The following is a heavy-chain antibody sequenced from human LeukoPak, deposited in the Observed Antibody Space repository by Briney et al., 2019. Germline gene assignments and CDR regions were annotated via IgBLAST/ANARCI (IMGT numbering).Heavy chain of an antibody. CDR1: GFTFSGYG. Sequence: GGSLRLSCTASGFTFSGYGMHWVRQAPGMGLEWVAIISYDGSNTFYGDSVKGRFTISRDNSKKTLYLQMNSLRTEDTAVYYCARDQAAVTGVWGTIDYWGQGTLVTVSS. J-gene: IGHJ4*02. D-gene: IGHD2-8*02. CDR3: ARDQAAVTGVWGTIDY. CDR2: ISYDGSNT. V-gene: IGHV3-30*03.